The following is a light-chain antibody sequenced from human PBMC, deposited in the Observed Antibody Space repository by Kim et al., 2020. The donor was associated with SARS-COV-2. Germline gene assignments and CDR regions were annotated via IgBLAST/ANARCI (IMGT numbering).Light chain of an antibody. CDR1: SANIGSNT. CDR3: AAWDDRLNGPV. V-gene: IGLV1-44*01. CDR2: SNN. J-gene: IGLJ2*01. Sequence: ELTQPPSASGTPGQRVTISCSGSSANIGSNTVNWYQQLPGTAPKLPIYSNNQRPLGVPDRFSGSKSGTSASLAISGLQSEDEADYYCAAWDDRLNGPVFGGGTQLTVL.